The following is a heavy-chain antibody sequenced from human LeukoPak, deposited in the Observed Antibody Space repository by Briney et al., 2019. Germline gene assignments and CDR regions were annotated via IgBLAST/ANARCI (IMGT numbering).Heavy chain of an antibody. D-gene: IGHD2-15*01. J-gene: IGHJ4*02. CDR1: GFTFNTHW. CDR2: INSDGSST. V-gene: IGHV3-74*01. CDR3: ARVAYSYGLLDY. Sequence: GGSLRLSCAASGFTFNTHWMRWVRQAPGKGLVWVSGINSDGSSTSYSDSVKGRFTISRDNAKNTLFLQMNSLRAEDTAVYYCARVAYSYGLLDYSGQGTLVSVSS.